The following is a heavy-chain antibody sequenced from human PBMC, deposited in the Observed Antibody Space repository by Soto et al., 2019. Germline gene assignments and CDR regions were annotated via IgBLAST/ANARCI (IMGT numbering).Heavy chain of an antibody. CDR3: ARGPDDSDVPRWDH. Sequence: QVQLVQSGPEVRKPGASVRLSCATSGYNFNQYYIHWVRQAPGQGLEWMGIINLRGGTTEYAHKFRGRVTVTGDTSTRTAYMEFSGLRSEDTAVYFCARGPDDSDVPRWDHWGQGTLITVSS. CDR1: GYNFNQYY. V-gene: IGHV1-46*02. CDR2: INLRGGTT. D-gene: IGHD4-17*01. J-gene: IGHJ4*02.